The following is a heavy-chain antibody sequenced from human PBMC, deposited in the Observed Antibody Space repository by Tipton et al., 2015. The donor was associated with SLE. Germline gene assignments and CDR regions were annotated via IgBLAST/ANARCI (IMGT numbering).Heavy chain of an antibody. CDR2: IHFSGNT. CDR3: ARQRGYYDSSTGTSYPPWNFDL. V-gene: IGHV4-39*07. Sequence: LRLSCSVSGDSISSDFFYWGWIRQSPGKGLEWIGSIHFSGNTYYSPSLRSRLTVSSDTSKNQFSLRLQSVTAADTAVYFCARQRGYYDSSTGTSYPPWNFDLWGRGTLVTVSS. CDR1: GDSISSDFFY. D-gene: IGHD3-9*01. J-gene: IGHJ2*01.